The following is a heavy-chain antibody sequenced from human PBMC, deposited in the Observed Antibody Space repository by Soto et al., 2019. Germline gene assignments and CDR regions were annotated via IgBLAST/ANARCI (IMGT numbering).Heavy chain of an antibody. CDR1: GDSVSTNSVT. CDR3: VRLIGNSWLDS. J-gene: IGHJ5*01. D-gene: IGHD2-8*01. V-gene: IGHV6-1*01. Sequence: QVQLQESGPGLVKPSQTLSLTCAISGDSVSTNSVTWNWIRQSPSRGLEWLGRTYYRSKWFNDYAVSVKGRITINPDTSNNQLSLQLNSVTPDDTAVYYWVRLIGNSWLDSWGQGTLVTVSS. CDR2: TYYRSKWFN.